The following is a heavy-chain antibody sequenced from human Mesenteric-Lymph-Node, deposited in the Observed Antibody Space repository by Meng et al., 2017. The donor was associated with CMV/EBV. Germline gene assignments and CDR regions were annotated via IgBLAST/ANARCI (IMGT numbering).Heavy chain of an antibody. J-gene: IGHJ5*02. V-gene: IGHV1-8*01. D-gene: IGHD3-3*01. CDR1: GYTFTSYD. CDR3: ARAKPIAYYDFWSGSSYNWFEP. Sequence: ASVKVSCKASGYTFTSYDINWVRQATGQGLEWMGWMNPNSGNTGYAQKFQGRVTMTRNTSISTAYMELSSLRSEDTAVYYCARAKPIAYYDFWSGSSYNWFEPWGQGTLVNVSS. CDR2: MNPNSGNT.